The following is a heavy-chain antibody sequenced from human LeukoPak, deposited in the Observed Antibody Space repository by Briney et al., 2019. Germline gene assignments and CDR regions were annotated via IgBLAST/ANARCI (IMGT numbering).Heavy chain of an antibody. V-gene: IGHV3-30-3*01. CDR3: ARGYSDSAVHFDY. D-gene: IGHD3-10*01. CDR1: GLTFSSYA. Sequence: GGSLRLSCAASGLTFSSYAMHGLRHAPGKGLEWVTVISYDGSNIYCAGSVKGRFTISRDNSKNTLYLQMNSLRPEDTAVYYCARGYSDSAVHFDYWGKGTLVTVS. CDR2: ISYDGSNI. J-gene: IGHJ4*02.